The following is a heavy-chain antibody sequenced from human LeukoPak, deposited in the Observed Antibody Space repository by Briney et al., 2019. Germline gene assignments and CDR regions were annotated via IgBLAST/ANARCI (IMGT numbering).Heavy chain of an antibody. CDR1: GFMFSEYR. CDR2: VKTKTDGVTA. Sequence: GGSLRLSCAASGFMFSEYRMTWVRQAPGKGLEWLGRVKTKTDGVTAAYAASVNGRFIISRDDSTNTLQMQMASLKIEDTAVYYCVTGLMGRCCMDVWGQGPTVTVSS. J-gene: IGHJ6*02. D-gene: IGHD1-26*01. CDR3: VTGLMGRCCMDV. V-gene: IGHV3-15*01.